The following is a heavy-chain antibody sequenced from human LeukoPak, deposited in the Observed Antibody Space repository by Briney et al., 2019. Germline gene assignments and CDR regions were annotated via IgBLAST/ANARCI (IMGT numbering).Heavy chain of an antibody. J-gene: IGHJ4*02. CDR1: GFTFSSYS. CDR2: IKSKTDGGTT. D-gene: IGHD1-26*01. Sequence: GGSLRLSCAASGFTFSSYSMNWVRQAPGKGLEWVGRIKSKTDGGTTDYAAPVKGRFTISRDDSKNTLYLQMNSLKTEDTAVYYCASGRRGVTSSDYWGQGTLVTVSS. CDR3: ASGRRGVTSSDY. V-gene: IGHV3-15*01.